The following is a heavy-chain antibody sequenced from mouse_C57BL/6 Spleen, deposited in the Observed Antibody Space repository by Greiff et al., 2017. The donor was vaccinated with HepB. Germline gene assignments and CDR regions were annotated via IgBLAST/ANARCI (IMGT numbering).Heavy chain of an antibody. CDR3: ARSGIGITTEFDV. V-gene: IGHV1-62-3*01. Sequence: VQLQQPGAELVKPGASVKLSSKASVYTFTSYWMHWVKQRPGRGLEWIGRIDPNSGGTKYNEKFKSKATLTVDKPSSTAYMQLSSLTSEDSAVYYCARSGIGITTEFDVWGTGTTVTVSS. CDR2: IDPNSGGT. J-gene: IGHJ1*03. D-gene: IGHD1-2*01. CDR1: VYTFTSYW.